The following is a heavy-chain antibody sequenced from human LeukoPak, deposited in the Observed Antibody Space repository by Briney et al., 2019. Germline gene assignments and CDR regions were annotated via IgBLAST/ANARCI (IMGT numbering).Heavy chain of an antibody. D-gene: IGHD6-19*01. Sequence: GGSLRLSCAASGFTFDDYTMHWVRQAPGKSLERVSLITPDGSLKYFIDSVKGRFTISRDNSENSLVLQMNSLRIEDTAFYYCAKDINYGSDWGSAFDTWGRGTLVTVS. CDR1: GFTFDDYT. V-gene: IGHV3-43*01. CDR3: AKDINYGSDWGSAFDT. J-gene: IGHJ3*02. CDR2: ITPDGSLK.